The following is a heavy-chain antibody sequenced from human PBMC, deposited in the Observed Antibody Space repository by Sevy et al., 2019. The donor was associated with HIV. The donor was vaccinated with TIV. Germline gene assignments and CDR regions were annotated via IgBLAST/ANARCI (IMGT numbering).Heavy chain of an antibody. CDR3: ARDGRYFDWKYGMDV. J-gene: IGHJ6*02. CDR2: IYYSGST. V-gene: IGHV4-59*01. D-gene: IGHD3-9*01. CDR1: GGSISSYY. Sequence: SETLSLTCTVSGGSISSYYWSWIRQPPGKGLEWIGYIYYSGSTNYNPSLKSRVTISVDTSKNQFSLMLSSVTAADTAVYYCARDGRYFDWKYGMDVWGQGTTVTVS.